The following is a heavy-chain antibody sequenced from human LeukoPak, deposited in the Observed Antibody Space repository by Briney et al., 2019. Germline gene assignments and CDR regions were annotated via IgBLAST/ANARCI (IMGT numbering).Heavy chain of an antibody. CDR3: ARYSSGWYFHYYYYMDV. D-gene: IGHD6-19*01. CDR1: GFTFDDYG. CDR2: INWNGGST. J-gene: IGHJ6*03. V-gene: IGHV3-20*04. Sequence: GGSLRLSCAASGFTFDDYGMSWVRQAPGKGLEWVSGINWNGGSTGYADSVKGRFTISRDNAKYSLYLQMNSLRAEDTALYYCARYSSGWYFHYYYYMDVWGKGTTVTVSS.